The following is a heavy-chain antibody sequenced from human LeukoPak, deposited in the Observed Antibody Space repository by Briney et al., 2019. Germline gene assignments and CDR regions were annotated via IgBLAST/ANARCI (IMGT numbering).Heavy chain of an antibody. D-gene: IGHD3-3*01. Sequence: GGSLRLSCAASGFTFSSYSMNWVRKAPGKGLEWVSSISSSSSYIYYADSVKGRFTISRDNAKNSLYLQMNSLGAEDTAVYYCAKGLSPWNWSGYFDYWGQGTLVTVSS. CDR3: AKGLSPWNWSGYFDY. V-gene: IGHV3-21*04. J-gene: IGHJ4*02. CDR2: ISSSSSYI. CDR1: GFTFSSYS.